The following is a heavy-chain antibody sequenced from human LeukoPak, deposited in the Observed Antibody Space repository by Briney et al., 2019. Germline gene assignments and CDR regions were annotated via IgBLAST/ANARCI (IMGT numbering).Heavy chain of an antibody. Sequence: GGSLRLSCAASGFTVSSNYMNWVRQAPGKGLEWVSVIYSGGSTYYADSVKGRFTISRDNSKNTLYLQMNSLRAEDTAVYYCARSYGDGRLYYMDVWGKGTTVTVSS. V-gene: IGHV3-53*01. D-gene: IGHD4-17*01. J-gene: IGHJ6*03. CDR2: IYSGGST. CDR1: GFTVSSNY. CDR3: ARSYGDGRLYYMDV.